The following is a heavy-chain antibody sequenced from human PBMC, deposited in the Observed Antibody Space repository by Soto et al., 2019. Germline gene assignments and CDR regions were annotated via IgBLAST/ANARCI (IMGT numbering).Heavy chain of an antibody. Sequence: EVQLVESGGGLVQPGGSLRLSCTAFGFSLSTSWMTWVRQAPGKGLEWVANIMQDGSDKYYVDSVKGRFTISRDNAKNSLYLQMTSLRAEDTAVYYCASKRLYFYGLDVWGQGTTVTVSS. CDR2: IMQDGSDK. V-gene: IGHV3-7*01. CDR1: GFSLSTSW. J-gene: IGHJ6*02. CDR3: ASKRLYFYGLDV.